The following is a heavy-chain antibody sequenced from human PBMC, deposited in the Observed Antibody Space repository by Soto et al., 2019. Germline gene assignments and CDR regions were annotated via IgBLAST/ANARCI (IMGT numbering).Heavy chain of an antibody. J-gene: IGHJ6*02. D-gene: IGHD3-10*01. Sequence: QVQLVESGGGVVQPGRSLRLSCAASGFTFSSYGMHWVRQAPGKGLEWVAVISYDGSNKYYADSVKGRFTISRDNSKNTLYLKMNSLRAEDTALYYCAKDMILWLGESFIPYGGMDVWGQGTTVTVSS. V-gene: IGHV3-30*18. CDR3: AKDMILWLGESFIPYGGMDV. CDR2: ISYDGSNK. CDR1: GFTFSSYG.